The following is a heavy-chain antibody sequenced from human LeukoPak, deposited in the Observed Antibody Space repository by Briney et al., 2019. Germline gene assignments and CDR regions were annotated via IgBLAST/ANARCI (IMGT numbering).Heavy chain of an antibody. Sequence: ASVRVSCKTSGYTFTDYDITWVRQAPGQGLEWMGRVSPYNGNTYYSQRFQDRVTITKDTSTSTAYMELRSLRSDDTAVYYCARQEDDWFGPWGQGTLVTVSS. CDR3: ARQEDDWFGP. J-gene: IGHJ5*02. CDR2: VSPYNGNT. CDR1: GYTFTDYD. V-gene: IGHV1-18*01. D-gene: IGHD2-15*01.